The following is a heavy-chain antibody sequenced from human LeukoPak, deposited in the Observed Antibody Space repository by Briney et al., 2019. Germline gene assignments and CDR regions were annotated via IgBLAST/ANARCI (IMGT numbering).Heavy chain of an antibody. J-gene: IGHJ4*02. D-gene: IGHD3-10*01. CDR3: ARGPISYYYAPLDY. Sequence: ASVKVSCKASGYTFTGYYIHWVRQAPGQGLEWMGWMNPNSGNTGYAQKFQGRVTMTRNTSISTAYMELSSLRSEDTAVYYCARGPISYYYAPLDYWGQGTLVTVSS. V-gene: IGHV1-8*02. CDR2: MNPNSGNT. CDR1: GYTFTGYY.